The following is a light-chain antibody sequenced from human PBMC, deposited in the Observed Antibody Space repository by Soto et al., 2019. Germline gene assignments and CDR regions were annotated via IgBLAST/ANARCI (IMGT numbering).Light chain of an antibody. CDR2: EDN. CDR1: SSNIGKNY. V-gene: IGLV1-51*02. CDR3: GTWDSSLSVFV. Sequence: QSVLTQPPSVSAAPGQKVTFSCSGSSSNIGKNYVSWYQQVPGTAPKLLIYEDNKRPSGIPDQFSGSKSGTSATLGITGLQTGDEADYYCGTWDSSLSVFVFGTGTKVTVL. J-gene: IGLJ1*01.